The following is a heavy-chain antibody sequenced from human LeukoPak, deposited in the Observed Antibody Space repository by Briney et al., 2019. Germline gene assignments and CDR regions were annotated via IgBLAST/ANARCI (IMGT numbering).Heavy chain of an antibody. CDR2: INLNSGGT. D-gene: IGHD3-22*01. CDR1: GYTFIDYY. J-gene: IGHJ4*02. Sequence: ASVKVSCTASGYTFIDYYMHWVRQAPGQGLEWMGWINLNSGGTKYAQKFQGRVTMTRDTSISTAYMELSRLRSDDTAMYYCARRYYDSSGFDYWGQGTLVTVSS. CDR3: ARRYYDSSGFDY. V-gene: IGHV1-2*02.